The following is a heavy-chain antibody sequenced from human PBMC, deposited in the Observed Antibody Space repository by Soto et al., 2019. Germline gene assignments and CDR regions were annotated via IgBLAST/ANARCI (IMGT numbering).Heavy chain of an antibody. Sequence: PGGSLRLSCAASGFTFSSYAMSWVRQAPGKGLEWVSAISGSGGSTYYADSVKGRFTISRDNSKNTLYLQMNSLRAEDTAVYYCAKVAVGQWLVRGWFDPWGQGTLVTVSS. CDR1: GFTFSSYA. CDR2: ISGSGGST. D-gene: IGHD6-19*01. CDR3: AKVAVGQWLVRGWFDP. V-gene: IGHV3-23*01. J-gene: IGHJ5*02.